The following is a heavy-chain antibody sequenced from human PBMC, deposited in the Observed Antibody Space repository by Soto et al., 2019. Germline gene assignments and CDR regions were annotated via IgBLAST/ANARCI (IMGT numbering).Heavy chain of an antibody. J-gene: IGHJ4*02. CDR2: IDHDGPT. Sequence: VQLVESGGGLVQPGGSLRLSCAVSGFTFSNYWMHWVRQAPGKGLEWVSRIDHDGPTDYADSVRGRFTISRDNAENTLYLQMNSLRPEDTAVYYCLRDSHGDYWGQGTLVTVSS. V-gene: IGHV3-74*01. CDR1: GFTFSNYW. CDR3: LRDSHGDY.